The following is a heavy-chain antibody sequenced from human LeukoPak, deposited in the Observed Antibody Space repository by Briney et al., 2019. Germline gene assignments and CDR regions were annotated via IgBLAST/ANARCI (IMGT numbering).Heavy chain of an antibody. CDR1: GFTFGRYS. V-gene: IGHV3-21*01. CDR3: AIVVVITPSRDAFDI. D-gene: IGHD3-22*01. J-gene: IGHJ3*02. CDR2: TSSTSSYT. Sequence: TGGSLRLSCAASGFTFGRYSMNWVRQAPGKALEWLSSTSSTSSYTYYADSVKGRFTISRDNAKNSLYLQMNSLRAEDTAVYYCAIVVVITPSRDAFDIWGQGTMVTVSS.